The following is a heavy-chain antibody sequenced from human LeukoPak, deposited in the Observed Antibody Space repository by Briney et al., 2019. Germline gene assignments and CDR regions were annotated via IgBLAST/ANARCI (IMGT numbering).Heavy chain of an antibody. Sequence: SETPSLTCTVSGVSISSGGYYWSWIRQHPGKGLEWIGYIYYSGSTYYNPSLKSRVTISVDTSKNQFSLKLSSVTAADTAVYYCAREPAGNDFDYWGQGTLATVSS. CDR1: GVSISSGGYY. CDR3: AREPAGNDFDY. CDR2: IYYSGST. V-gene: IGHV4-31*03. D-gene: IGHD5-12*01. J-gene: IGHJ4*02.